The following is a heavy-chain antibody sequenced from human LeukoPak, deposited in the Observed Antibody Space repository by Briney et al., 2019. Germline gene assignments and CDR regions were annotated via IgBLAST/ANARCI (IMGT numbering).Heavy chain of an antibody. D-gene: IGHD2-15*01. Sequence: GRSLRLSCAASGFTFSSYAMHWVRQAPGKGLEWVAVISYDGRQNYYADSVKGRFTISRDNSKNTLYLQMNSLRAEDTAVYYCATIVVVAATPDYWGQGTLVTVSS. J-gene: IGHJ4*02. CDR2: ISYDGRQN. V-gene: IGHV3-30*04. CDR3: ATIVVVAATPDY. CDR1: GFTFSSYA.